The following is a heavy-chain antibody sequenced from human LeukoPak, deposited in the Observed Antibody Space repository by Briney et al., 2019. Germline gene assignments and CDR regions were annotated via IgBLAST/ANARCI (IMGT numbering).Heavy chain of an antibody. CDR1: GFTFSRDW. V-gene: IGHV3-7*01. CDR2: IKQDGSEK. D-gene: IGHD1-26*01. Sequence: PGGSLRLSCAASGFTFSRDWMSGVRQAPGKGLEWVSNIKQDGSEKYYVDSLKGRFTISRDNAKNSLYLQMNSLRAEDTAVYYCARVIVGATRFDYWGQGTLVTVSS. CDR3: ARVIVGATRFDY. J-gene: IGHJ4*02.